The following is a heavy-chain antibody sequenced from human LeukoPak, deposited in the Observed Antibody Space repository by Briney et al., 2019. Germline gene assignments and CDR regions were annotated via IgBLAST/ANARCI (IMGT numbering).Heavy chain of an antibody. V-gene: IGHV3-9*03. CDR1: GFTFDDYA. CDR3: AKVARSYSSSWIFDY. CDR2: ISWNSGSI. D-gene: IGHD6-13*01. J-gene: IGHJ4*02. Sequence: GRSLRLSCAASGFTFDDYAMHWVRQAPGKGLEWVSGISWNSGSIGYADSVKGRFTISRDSAKNSLYLQMNSLRAEDMALYYCAKVARSYSSSWIFDYWGQGTLVTVSS.